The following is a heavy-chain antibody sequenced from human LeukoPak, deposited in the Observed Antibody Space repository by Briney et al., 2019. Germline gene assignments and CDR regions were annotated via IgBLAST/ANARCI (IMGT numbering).Heavy chain of an antibody. J-gene: IGHJ5*02. D-gene: IGHD2-15*01. V-gene: IGHV4-39*01. CDR1: GGSISSSSYY. CDR2: IYYSGST. Sequence: SETLSLTCTVSGGSISSSSYYWGWIRQPPGKGLEWIGSIYYSGSTYYNPSLKSRVTISVDTSKNQFSLKLSSVTAADTAVYYCARHVVVVAATPRWLDPWGQGTLVTVSS. CDR3: ARHVVVVAATPRWLDP.